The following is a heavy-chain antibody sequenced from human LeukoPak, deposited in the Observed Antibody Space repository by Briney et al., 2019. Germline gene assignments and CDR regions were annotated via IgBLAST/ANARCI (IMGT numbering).Heavy chain of an antibody. Sequence: SETLSLTCTVSGGSISSYYWSWIRQPPGKGLEWIGYIYYSGSTNYSPSLKSRVTISVDTSKNQFSLKLSSVTAADTAVYYCARQGYSTYEILDYWGQGTLVTVSS. CDR3: ARQGYSTYEILDY. V-gene: IGHV4-59*08. CDR2: IYYSGST. D-gene: IGHD3-9*01. J-gene: IGHJ4*02. CDR1: GGSISSYY.